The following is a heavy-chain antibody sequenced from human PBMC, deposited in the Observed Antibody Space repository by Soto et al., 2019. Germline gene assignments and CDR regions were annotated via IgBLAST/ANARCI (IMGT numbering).Heavy chain of an antibody. CDR3: ARVRGYCSGGSCYVDY. V-gene: IGHV1-18*01. CDR2: ISAYNGNT. CDR1: GYSFTSYG. Sequence: GASVKVSCKASGYSFTSYGISWIRQAPGQGLEWMGWISAYNGNTNYAQKLQGRVTMTTDTSTSTAYMELRSLRSDDTAVYYCARVRGYCSGGSCYVDYWGPGTLVTVSS. D-gene: IGHD2-15*01. J-gene: IGHJ4*02.